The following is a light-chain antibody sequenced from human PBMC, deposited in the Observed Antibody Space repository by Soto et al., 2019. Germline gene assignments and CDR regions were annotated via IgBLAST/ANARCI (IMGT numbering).Light chain of an antibody. CDR1: QSISSW. V-gene: IGKV1-5*01. CDR2: DAS. Sequence: DIQMTQSPSTLSASVGDRVTITCRASQSISSWLAWYQQRPGKTPKLLIHDASNLGSWVPSRFSGSRSGTEFTLTISSLQPDDFATYYCQQYNSFSYTFGQGTKVEIK. J-gene: IGKJ2*01. CDR3: QQYNSFSYT.